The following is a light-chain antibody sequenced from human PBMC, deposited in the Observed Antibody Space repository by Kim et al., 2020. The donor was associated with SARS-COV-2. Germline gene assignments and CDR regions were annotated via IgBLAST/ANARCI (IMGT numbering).Light chain of an antibody. J-gene: IGLJ2*01. V-gene: IGLV3-1*01. CDR2: QDS. CDR3: QAWDDSTVG. CDR1: KLGDRY. Sequence: SVSPGQTASITCSGDKLGDRYVSWYQHKAGQSLVLVIEQDSKRPSGIPERFSGSNSGTTATLTISGTQTVDEADYYCQAWDDSTVGFGGGTKVTVL.